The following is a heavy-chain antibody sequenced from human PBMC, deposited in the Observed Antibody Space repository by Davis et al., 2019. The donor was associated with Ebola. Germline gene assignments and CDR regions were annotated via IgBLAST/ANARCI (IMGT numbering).Heavy chain of an antibody. CDR2: INHSGST. Sequence: SETLSLTCAVYGGSFSGYYWSWIRQPPGKGLEWIGEINHSGSTTYNPSLKSRVTISVDTSKNQFSLKLSSVTAADTAVYYCARPVGVYYHYFDYWGQGTLVTVSS. J-gene: IGHJ4*02. D-gene: IGHD1-26*01. V-gene: IGHV4-34*01. CDR1: GGSFSGYY. CDR3: ARPVGVYYHYFDY.